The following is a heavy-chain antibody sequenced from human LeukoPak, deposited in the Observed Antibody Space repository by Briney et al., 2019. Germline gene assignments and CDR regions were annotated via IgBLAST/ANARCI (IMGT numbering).Heavy chain of an antibody. Sequence: GASVKVSCKASGYTFTSYYMHWVRQAPGQGLEWMGIINPSDGTTNYAQKFQGRVTMTRDMSTTTVYVELSSLKSDDTAVYYCARGGHTYSYFPKPWDYWGQGTLVTVSS. J-gene: IGHJ4*02. D-gene: IGHD5-18*01. V-gene: IGHV1-46*01. CDR1: GYTFTSYY. CDR3: ARGGHTYSYFPKPWDY. CDR2: INPSDGTT.